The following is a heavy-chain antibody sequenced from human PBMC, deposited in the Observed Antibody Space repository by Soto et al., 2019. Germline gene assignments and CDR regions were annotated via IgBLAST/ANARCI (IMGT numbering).Heavy chain of an antibody. CDR3: ARNLGITIFGVVITRYNWFDP. J-gene: IGHJ5*02. CDR2: IYYSGST. Sequence: SETLSLTCTVSGGSISSGDYYWSWIRQPPGKGLEWIGYIYYSGSTYYNKSLKSQVTISVDTSKNQFSLKLSSVTAADTAVYYCARNLGITIFGVVITRYNWFDPWGQGTQVTVS. V-gene: IGHV4-30-4*01. CDR1: GGSISSGDYY. D-gene: IGHD3-3*01.